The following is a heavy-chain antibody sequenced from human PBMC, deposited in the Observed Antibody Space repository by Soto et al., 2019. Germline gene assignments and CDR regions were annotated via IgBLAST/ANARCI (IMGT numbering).Heavy chain of an antibody. D-gene: IGHD6-13*01. CDR2: IIPIFGTA. CDR1: GGTFSSYA. Sequence: QVQLVQSGAEVKKPGSSVKVSCKASGGTFSSYAISWVRQAPGQGLEWMGGIIPIFGTANYAQKFQGRVTITADESTSTAYMELSSLRSEDTAVYSCARGQRAAASYYYYGMDVWGQGTTVTVSS. J-gene: IGHJ6*02. CDR3: ARGQRAAASYYYYGMDV. V-gene: IGHV1-69*12.